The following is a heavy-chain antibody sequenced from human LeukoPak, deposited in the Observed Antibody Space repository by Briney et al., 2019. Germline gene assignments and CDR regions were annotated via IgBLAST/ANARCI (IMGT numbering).Heavy chain of an antibody. CDR1: GYTFTSYA. CDR2: IDTNTGNP. CDR3: ARLGITTVRGVIISDY. V-gene: IGHV7-4-1*02. Sequence: ASVKVSCKASGYTFTSYAMNWVRQAPGQGLEWMGWIDTNTGNPTYAQGFTGRFVFSLDTSVSTAYLQISSLKAEDTAVYYCARLGITTVRGVIISDYWGQGTLVTVSS. D-gene: IGHD3-10*01. J-gene: IGHJ4*02.